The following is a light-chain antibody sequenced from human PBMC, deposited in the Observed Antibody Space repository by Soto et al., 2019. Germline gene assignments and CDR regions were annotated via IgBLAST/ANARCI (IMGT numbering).Light chain of an antibody. J-gene: IGKJ1*01. V-gene: IGKV1-5*03. CDR3: QQYDSYSWT. CDR2: KAS. CDR1: QSIYSW. Sequence: DIQMTQSPSTLSASVGDRVTITCRASQSIYSWLAWYQQKPGKAPNLLIYKASSLESGVPSRFSGSGYGTEFTLTISSLQPDDFETYDCQQYDSYSWTFGQGTKVEIK.